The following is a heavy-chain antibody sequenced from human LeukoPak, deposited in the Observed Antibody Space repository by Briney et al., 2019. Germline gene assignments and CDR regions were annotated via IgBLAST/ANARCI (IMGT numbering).Heavy chain of an antibody. V-gene: IGHV4-39*01. CDR1: GGSISSGSYY. CDR2: IYYSGST. Sequence: SETLSLTCTVSGGSISSGSYYWGWIRQPPGKGLEWIGSIYYSGSTYYNPSLKSRVTISVDTSKNQFSLKLSSVTAADTAVYYCARRRRCRYNWNYRVTSDAFDIWGQGTMVTVSS. J-gene: IGHJ3*02. CDR3: ARRRRCRYNWNYRVTSDAFDI. D-gene: IGHD1-7*01.